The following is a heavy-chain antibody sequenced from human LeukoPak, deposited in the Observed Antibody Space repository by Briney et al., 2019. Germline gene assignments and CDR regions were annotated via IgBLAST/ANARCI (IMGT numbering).Heavy chain of an antibody. CDR2: ISYDGRNK. V-gene: IGHV3-30-3*01. D-gene: IGHD3-3*01. Sequence: GGSLRLSCAASGFTFSSYAMHWVRQAPGKGLEWVAVISYDGRNKYYADSVKGRFTISRDNSKNTLYLQMNSLRAEDTAVYYCARDLLKDFGVVIIRRYYYGMDVWGQGTTVTVSS. J-gene: IGHJ6*02. CDR1: GFTFSSYA. CDR3: ARDLLKDFGVVIIRRYYYGMDV.